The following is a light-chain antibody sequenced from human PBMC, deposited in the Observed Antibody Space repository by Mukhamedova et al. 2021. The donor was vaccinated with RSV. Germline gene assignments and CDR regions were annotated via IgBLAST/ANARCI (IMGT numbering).Light chain of an antibody. Sequence: QGVGGNLAWYQQKPGQAPRLLIYGASTRATGVAARFSGSGFGTDFTLTISSLQSEDFAVYYCQQYNNWPPWTFGQGTKVEV. CDR1: QGVGGN. J-gene: IGKJ1*01. CDR2: GAS. V-gene: IGKV3-15*01. CDR3: QQYNNWPPWT.